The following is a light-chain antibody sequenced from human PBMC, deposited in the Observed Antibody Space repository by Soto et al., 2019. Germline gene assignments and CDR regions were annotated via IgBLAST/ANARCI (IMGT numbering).Light chain of an antibody. CDR2: EVN. CDR3: ISFTTTSTHV. V-gene: IGLV2-14*01. Sequence: QSVLTHPPSLSGSPGQSITISCTGTSSDIGAYDYVSWFQQHPGKAPKLMISEVNNRPSGVSNRFSGSKSGNTAYLTISGLQVEDEAEYFCISFTTTSTHVFGTGTKLTVL. CDR1: SSDIGAYDY. J-gene: IGLJ1*01.